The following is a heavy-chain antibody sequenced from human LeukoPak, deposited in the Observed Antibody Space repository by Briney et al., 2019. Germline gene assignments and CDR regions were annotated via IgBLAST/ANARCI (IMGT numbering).Heavy chain of an antibody. CDR3: ARRIYAGKAFDY. CDR1: GYSFTNYW. J-gene: IGHJ4*01. CDR2: IYPSDSDT. V-gene: IGHV5-51*01. D-gene: IGHD4-23*01. Sequence: GESLKISCKGSGYSFTNYWIGWVRQMPGRGLEWIGIIYPSDSDTKYSPSFQGQVTISADKSISTAYLQWSSLKDSDTAVYYCARRIYAGKAFDYWGQEPWSPSPQ.